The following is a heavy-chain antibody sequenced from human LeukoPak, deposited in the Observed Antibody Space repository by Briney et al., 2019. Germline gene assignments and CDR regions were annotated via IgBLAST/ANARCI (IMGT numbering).Heavy chain of an antibody. Sequence: GASVKVSYKASGYTFTGYYMHWVRQAPGQGLELMVRINPNSGGTNYAQRFQGRVTMTRDTSISTAYMELSRLRSDDTAVYYCARPGTTVTTCYGYWGQGTLVTVSS. CDR2: INPNSGGT. V-gene: IGHV1-2*06. CDR3: ARPGTTVTTCYGY. J-gene: IGHJ4*02. D-gene: IGHD4-17*01. CDR1: GYTFTGYY.